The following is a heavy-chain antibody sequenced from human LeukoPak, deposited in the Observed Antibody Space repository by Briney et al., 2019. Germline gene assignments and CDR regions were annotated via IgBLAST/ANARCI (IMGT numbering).Heavy chain of an antibody. J-gene: IGHJ4*02. CDR1: GYTFTSNY. D-gene: IGHD6-13*01. V-gene: IGHV1-46*01. CDR3: AAKQQLAYDY. Sequence: ASVKVSCKASGYTFTSNYIHWVRQAPGQGLEWMGMIYPRDGSTNYAQKFQERVTITRDMSTSTAYMELSSLRSEDTAVYYCAAKQQLAYDYWGQGTLVTVSS. CDR2: IYPRDGST.